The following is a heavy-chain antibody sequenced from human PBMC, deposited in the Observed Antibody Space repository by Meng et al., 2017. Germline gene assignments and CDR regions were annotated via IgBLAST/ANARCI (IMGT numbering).Heavy chain of an antibody. D-gene: IGHD6-13*01. CDR2: ISTSSIYI. V-gene: IGHV3-21*01. Sequence: GESLKISCAASGFTFSAYRMNWVRQAPGKGLEWVSSISTSSIYIYYADSVKGRFTISRDNAKNSLYLQMNSLRAEGTAVYYCARVGSSWSIDYWGQGTLVTVSS. CDR1: GFTFSAYR. J-gene: IGHJ4*02. CDR3: ARVGSSWSIDY.